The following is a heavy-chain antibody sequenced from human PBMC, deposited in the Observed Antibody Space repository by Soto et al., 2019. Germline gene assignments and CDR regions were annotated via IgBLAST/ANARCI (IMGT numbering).Heavy chain of an antibody. CDR1: GFTFGSYA. Sequence: GGSLRLSCAASGFTFGSYAMSWVRQAPGKGLEWVSSMNGGGGSTYYAESVQGRFTISRDNSRNTLYLQMNSLRAEDTAVYYCAKLSQYSSSYYFNSWGQGTLVTVSS. J-gene: IGHJ4*02. V-gene: IGHV3-23*01. CDR2: MNGGGGST. D-gene: IGHD6-6*01. CDR3: AKLSQYSSSYYFNS.